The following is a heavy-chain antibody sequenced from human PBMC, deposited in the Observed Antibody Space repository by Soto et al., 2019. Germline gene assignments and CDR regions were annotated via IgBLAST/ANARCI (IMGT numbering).Heavy chain of an antibody. V-gene: IGHV1-18*01. J-gene: IGHJ4*02. Sequence: QVQLVQSGAEVKKPGASVKVSCKASGYTFTSYDMSWVRQAPGQGLEWMGWISAYSGNTYHAQKLQGRVTMTTDTSTSTEYMELRSLRCDETAVYFCARVRSVVNAGDLDHWGKGTLVTVSS. CDR3: ARVRSVVNAGDLDH. D-gene: IGHD3-3*01. CDR1: GYTFTSYD. CDR2: ISAYSGNT.